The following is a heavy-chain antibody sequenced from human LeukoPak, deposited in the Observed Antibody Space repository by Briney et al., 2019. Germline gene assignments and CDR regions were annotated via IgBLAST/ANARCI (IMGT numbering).Heavy chain of an antibody. J-gene: IGHJ3*02. CDR1: GGSFSGYY. D-gene: IGHD3-10*01. V-gene: IGHV4-34*01. Sequence: SETLSLTCAVYGGSFSGYYCRWLRQPPGKGLEWIGEINHSGSTNYNPSLKSRVTISVDTSKNQFSLKLCSVTAADTAVYYRARGVVIWFGEKPYAFDIWGQGTMVTASS. CDR3: ARGVVIWFGEKPYAFDI. CDR2: INHSGST.